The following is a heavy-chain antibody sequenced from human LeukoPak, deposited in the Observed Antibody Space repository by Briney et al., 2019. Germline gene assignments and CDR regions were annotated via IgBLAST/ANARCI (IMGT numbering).Heavy chain of an antibody. CDR2: ISAYNGNT. CDR1: GYTFTSYG. Sequence: GASVMVSCKASGYTFTSYGISWVRQAPGQGLEWMGWISAYNGNTNYAQKLQGRVTMTTDTSTSTAYMELRSLRSDDTAVYYCAREGLGYDYVWGSYRYQPFDYWGQGTLVTVSS. CDR3: AREGLGYDYVWGSYRYQPFDY. V-gene: IGHV1-18*01. D-gene: IGHD3-16*02. J-gene: IGHJ4*02.